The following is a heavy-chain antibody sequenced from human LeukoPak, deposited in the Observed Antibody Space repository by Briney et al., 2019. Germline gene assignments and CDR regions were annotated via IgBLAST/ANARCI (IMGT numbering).Heavy chain of an antibody. CDR2: IKSKTDGGTI. Sequence: GGSPRLSCAASGFTFSNAWMNWVRQAPGKGLEWVGRIKSKTDGGTIDYAAPVKGRFTISRDDSKNTLDLQMNSLKTEDTAAYYCTTDKSPFGYWGQGALVTVSS. J-gene: IGHJ4*02. CDR1: GFTFSNAW. V-gene: IGHV3-15*01. CDR3: TTDKSPFGY.